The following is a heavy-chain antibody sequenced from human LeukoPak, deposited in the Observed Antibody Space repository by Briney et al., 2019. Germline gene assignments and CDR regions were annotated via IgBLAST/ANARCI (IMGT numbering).Heavy chain of an antibody. CDR1: GASVSSFF. CDR3: ARGGASSNWFDP. CDR2: IPYSGGA. Sequence: SETLSLTCTVSGASVSSFFWSWIRQPPGKGLKSIGFIPYSGGATYNPSLQSRVTISLDTSKNRFFLNLTSVTAADTALYFCARGGASSNWFDPWGQGTLVTVSS. V-gene: IGHV4-59*02. J-gene: IGHJ5*02. D-gene: IGHD4/OR15-4a*01.